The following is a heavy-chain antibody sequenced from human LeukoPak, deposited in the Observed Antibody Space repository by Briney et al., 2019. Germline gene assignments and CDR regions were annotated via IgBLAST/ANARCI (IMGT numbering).Heavy chain of an antibody. CDR1: GFTFSSYE. Sequence: GGSLRLSCAASGFTFSSYEMNWVRQAPGKGLEWVSYISSSGSTIYYADSVKGRFTISRDNAKNSLYLQMNSLRAEDTAVYYCARESEHQVRGYDYWGQGTLVTVSS. V-gene: IGHV3-48*03. CDR2: ISSSGSTI. J-gene: IGHJ4*02. CDR3: ARESEHQVRGYDY. D-gene: IGHD3-10*01.